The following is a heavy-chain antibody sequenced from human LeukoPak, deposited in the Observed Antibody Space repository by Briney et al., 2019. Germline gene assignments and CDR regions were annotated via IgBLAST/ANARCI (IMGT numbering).Heavy chain of an antibody. D-gene: IGHD6-6*01. CDR1: GFTFSNFA. CDR2: ISSSSSTI. J-gene: IGHJ6*03. Sequence: GGSLTLSCAASGFTFSNFAMNWVRQAPGKGLEWVSDISSSSSTIYYADSVKGRFTISRDNAKNSLYLQMNSLRVEDTAVYYCARDISSASRGMDVWGKGTTVTVSS. V-gene: IGHV3-48*01. CDR3: ARDISSASRGMDV.